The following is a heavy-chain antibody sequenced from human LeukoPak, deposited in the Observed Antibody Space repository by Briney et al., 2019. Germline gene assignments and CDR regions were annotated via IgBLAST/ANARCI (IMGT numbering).Heavy chain of an antibody. CDR3: ARDLVTVTKGFDI. V-gene: IGHV4-59*11. D-gene: IGHD4-17*01. J-gene: IGHJ3*02. CDR1: DDSFSSHY. CDR2: ISYIGST. Sequence: SETLSLTRAVSDDSFSSHYWTWIRQPPGKGLEWIGYISYIGSTNYNPSLKSRVTISIDTSKNQFSLKLSSVTAADTAVYYCARDLVTVTKGFDIWGQGTMVSVSS.